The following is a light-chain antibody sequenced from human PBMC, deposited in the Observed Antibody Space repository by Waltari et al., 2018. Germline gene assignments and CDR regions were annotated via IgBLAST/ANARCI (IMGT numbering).Light chain of an antibody. V-gene: IGKV3D-15*01. J-gene: IGKJ2*01. Sequence: EIVLTQSPATLSVSPGERATLSCWASQSIRSTLAWYQQKPGQAPRLLIYDASTRAPGIPVRFSGSGSGTYFTLTISSLQSEDFAVYYCQQYTNWPTFGQGTKLEIK. CDR2: DAS. CDR3: QQYTNWPT. CDR1: QSIRST.